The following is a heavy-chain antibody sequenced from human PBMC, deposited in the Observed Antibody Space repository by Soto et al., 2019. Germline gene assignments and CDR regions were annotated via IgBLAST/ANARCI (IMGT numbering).Heavy chain of an antibody. Sequence: PGGSLRVCCSGSGFTFIGYAMHWVRQDPGKGLEYASAISSSGSSTYYADSVKGRFTISRDNSKKTLYLQMTSLTVEDTAVYYCVKGKYSASGLLDWFDPCGQGTVVTVSS. D-gene: IGHD5-12*01. CDR1: GFTFIGYA. CDR3: VKGKYSASGLLDWFDP. V-gene: IGHV3-64D*06. J-gene: IGHJ5*02. CDR2: ISSSGSST.